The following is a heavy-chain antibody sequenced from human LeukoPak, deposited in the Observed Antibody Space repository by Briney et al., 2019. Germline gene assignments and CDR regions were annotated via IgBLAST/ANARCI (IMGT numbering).Heavy chain of an antibody. CDR2: IYYSGST. Sequence: PSETLSLTCTVSGGSISSYYLSWMRQHPGKGLEWIGYIYYSGSTNYNPSLKSRVTISVDTSKNQFSLKLSSVTAADTAVYYCARVPSYYYYMDVWGKGTTVTVSS. J-gene: IGHJ6*03. CDR3: ARVPSYYYYMDV. CDR1: GGSISSYY. V-gene: IGHV4-59*01.